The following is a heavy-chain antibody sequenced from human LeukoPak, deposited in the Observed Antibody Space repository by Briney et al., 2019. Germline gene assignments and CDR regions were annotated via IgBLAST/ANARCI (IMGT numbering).Heavy chain of an antibody. Sequence: PSETLSLTCAVSGYSIRSGDYWGWIRQSPGKGLEWIGSIYHSGSTHYNPSLRSRVTISVDTSKNQFSLMLSSVTAADTAVYYCARNRSLTTTPGFDHWGQGTLVTVSS. V-gene: IGHV4-38-2*01. J-gene: IGHJ4*02. D-gene: IGHD4-11*01. CDR1: GYSIRSGDY. CDR2: IYHSGST. CDR3: ARNRSLTTTPGFDH.